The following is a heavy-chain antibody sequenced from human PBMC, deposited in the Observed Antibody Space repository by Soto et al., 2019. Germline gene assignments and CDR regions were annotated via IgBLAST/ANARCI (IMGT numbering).Heavy chain of an antibody. J-gene: IGHJ4*02. V-gene: IGHV4-31*03. CDR3: ARVWFGVGGVHYFDY. Sequence: QVQLQESGPGLVKPSQTLSLTCTVSGGSISSGGYYWSWIRQHPGKGLEWIGYIYYSGSTYYNPSLKSRVTISVDTSKNQFSLKLSAVTAADTAVYYWARVWFGVGGVHYFDYWGQGTLVTVSS. CDR2: IYYSGST. CDR1: GGSISSGGYY. D-gene: IGHD3-10*01.